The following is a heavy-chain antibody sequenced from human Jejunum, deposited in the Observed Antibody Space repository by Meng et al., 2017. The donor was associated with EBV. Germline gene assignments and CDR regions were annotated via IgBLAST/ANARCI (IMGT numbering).Heavy chain of an antibody. V-gene: IGHV1-2*06. Sequence: QVHPVQLVAGVKKPGASVKVPCKTSAYPFAGYYMHWVRQAPGQGLEWMGRINPNSGGANYAQKFQGRVTMTRDTSISTAYMELSRLRSDDTAVYYCAREGLVGDLRYFDLWGRGTLVTVSS. CDR1: AYPFAGYY. CDR3: AREGLVGDLRYFDL. J-gene: IGHJ2*01. D-gene: IGHD3-16*01. CDR2: INPNSGGA.